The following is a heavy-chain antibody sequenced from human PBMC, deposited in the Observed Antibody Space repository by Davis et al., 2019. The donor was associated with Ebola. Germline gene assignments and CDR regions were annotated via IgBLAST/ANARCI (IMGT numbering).Heavy chain of an antibody. D-gene: IGHD1-26*01. V-gene: IGHV4-39*01. J-gene: IGHJ6*02. CDR3: VGSPYYYYGMDV. Sequence: MPSETLSLTCTVSGGSISSSSYYWGWIRQPPGKGLEWIGSIYYSGSTYYNPSLKSRVTISVDTSKNQFSLKLSSVTAADTAVYYCVGSPYYYYGMDVWGQGTTVTVSS. CDR2: IYYSGST. CDR1: GGSISSSSYY.